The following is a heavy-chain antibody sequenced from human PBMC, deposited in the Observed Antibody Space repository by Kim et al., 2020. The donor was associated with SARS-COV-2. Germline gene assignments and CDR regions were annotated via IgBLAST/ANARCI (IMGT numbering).Heavy chain of an antibody. CDR1: GFTFGDFW. D-gene: IGHD1-1*01. CDR3: ARGGSWTFDC. Sequence: GGSLRLSCAASGFTFGDFWMNWVRRAPGKELEFVASIKPDGSENFYADSVKGRFTIARDNGKNSLYLQMNSLRADDTAVYHCARGGSWTFDCCGRGTLVT. J-gene: IGHJ4*02. CDR2: IKPDGSEN. V-gene: IGHV3-7*01.